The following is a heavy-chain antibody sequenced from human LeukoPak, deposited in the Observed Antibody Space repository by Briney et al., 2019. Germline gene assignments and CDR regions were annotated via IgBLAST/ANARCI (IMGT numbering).Heavy chain of an antibody. CDR1: GFTFSSYS. CDR2: ISSSSSYI. V-gene: IGHV3-21*01. D-gene: IGHD3-10*01. Sequence: EGSLRLSCAASGFTFSSYSMNWVRQAPGKGLEWVSSISSSSSYIYYADSVKGRFTISRDNAKNSLYLQMNSLRAEDTAVYYCASALLLWFGDFDYWGQGTWSPSPQ. J-gene: IGHJ4*02. CDR3: ASALLLWFGDFDY.